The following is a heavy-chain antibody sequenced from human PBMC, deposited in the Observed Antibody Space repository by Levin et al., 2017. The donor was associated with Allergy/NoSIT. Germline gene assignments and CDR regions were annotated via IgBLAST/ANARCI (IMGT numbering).Heavy chain of an antibody. CDR3: AKGITIFGVGRLDY. CDR2: ITGGGDNT. Sequence: ASVKVSCAASGFTFSNRAMTWVRQAAGKGLEWVSGITGGGDNTHYADSVKGRFTISRDNSKNTLYLQMNSLRAEDTAIYYCAKGITIFGVGRLDYWGQGTLVTVSS. CDR1: GFTFSNRA. J-gene: IGHJ4*02. V-gene: IGHV3-23*01. D-gene: IGHD3-3*01.